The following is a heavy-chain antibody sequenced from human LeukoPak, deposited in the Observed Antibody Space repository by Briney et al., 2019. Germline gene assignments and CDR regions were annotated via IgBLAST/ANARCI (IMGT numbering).Heavy chain of an antibody. CDR1: GFTFSSYG. J-gene: IGHJ6*02. CDR3: AREEERYCSSTSCYGMDV. CDR2: IWYDGSNK. Sequence: GGSLRLSCAASGFTFSSYGMHWVRQAPGKGLEWVAVIWYDGSNKYYADSVKGRFTISRDNSKNTLYLQMNSLRAEDTAVYYCAREEERYCSSTSCYGMDVWGQGTTVTVSS. D-gene: IGHD2-2*01. V-gene: IGHV3-33*08.